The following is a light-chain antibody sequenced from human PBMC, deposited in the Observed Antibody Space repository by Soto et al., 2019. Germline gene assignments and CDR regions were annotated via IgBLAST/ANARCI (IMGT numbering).Light chain of an antibody. CDR3: QQRNVWPPVT. Sequence: EIVLTQSPATLSLSPGERATLSCGASPSVTNFLAWYQQKPGQAPRLLIYGAFNRATGIPARFSGSGSGTDFTLTISSLEPEDSAVYYCQQRNVWPPVTLGQGTRLESK. V-gene: IGKV3-11*01. J-gene: IGKJ5*01. CDR1: PSVTNF. CDR2: GAF.